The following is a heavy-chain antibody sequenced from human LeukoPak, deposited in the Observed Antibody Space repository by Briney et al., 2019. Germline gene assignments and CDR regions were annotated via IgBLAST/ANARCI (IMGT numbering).Heavy chain of an antibody. Sequence: PGGSLRLSCAASGFTFSSNAMSWVRQPPGKGLEWVSGISGSGGDTFYADSVKGRFAVSRDNSKNTLVLQMNSLRAEDTAIYYCAKRSSTSSGYFDLWGWGTLVTVSS. CDR2: ISGSGGDT. V-gene: IGHV3-23*01. CDR3: AKRSSTSSGYFDL. J-gene: IGHJ4*02. CDR1: GFTFSSNA. D-gene: IGHD3-22*01.